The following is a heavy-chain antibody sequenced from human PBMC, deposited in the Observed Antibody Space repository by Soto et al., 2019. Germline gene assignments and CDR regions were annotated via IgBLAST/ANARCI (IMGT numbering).Heavy chain of an antibody. CDR1: GYIFTGYH. V-gene: IGHV1-2*02. CDR2: INPNTGGT. CDR3: AREGGYCSGGSCAFDY. J-gene: IGHJ4*02. Sequence: QVQLVQSGAEVKKPGASMKVSCKASGYIFTGYHMHWVRQAPGQGLEWMGWINPNTGGTNFAQKFQGRVTMTRDKSISTAYMELSRLRSDDTAVYYCAREGGYCSGGSCAFDYWGQGTLVTVS. D-gene: IGHD2-15*01.